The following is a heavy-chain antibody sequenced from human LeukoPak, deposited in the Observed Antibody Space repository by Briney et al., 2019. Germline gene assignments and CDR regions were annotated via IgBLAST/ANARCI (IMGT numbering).Heavy chain of an antibody. CDR3: AGDHLGGLDY. CDR1: GFIFSNFE. Sequence: GGSLRLSCTASGFIFSNFEMNWVRQAPGKGLQWLAYINSGATSEYYADSVKGRFTISRDNAKNSLYLQMNSLGVQDTAVYYCAGDHLGGLDYWGRGILATVSS. D-gene: IGHD3-16*01. CDR2: INSGATSE. J-gene: IGHJ4*02. V-gene: IGHV3-48*03.